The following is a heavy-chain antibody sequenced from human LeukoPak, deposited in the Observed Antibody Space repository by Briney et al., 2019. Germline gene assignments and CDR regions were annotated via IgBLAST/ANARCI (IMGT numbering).Heavy chain of an antibody. CDR2: IRYDGSNK. V-gene: IGHV3-30*02. J-gene: IGHJ6*03. D-gene: IGHD6-6*01. Sequence: GGSLRLSCAASGFTFSSYGMHWVRQAPGKGLEWGAFIRYDGSNKYYADSVKGRFTISRDNSKNTLYLQMNSLRAEDTAVYYCAKDSNNKQLEDVYYYYYYMDVWGKGTTVTVSS. CDR3: AKDSNNKQLEDVYYYYYYMDV. CDR1: GFTFSSYG.